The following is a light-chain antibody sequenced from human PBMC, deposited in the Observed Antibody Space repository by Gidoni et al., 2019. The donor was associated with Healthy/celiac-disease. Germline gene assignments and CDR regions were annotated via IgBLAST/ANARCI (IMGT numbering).Light chain of an antibody. V-gene: IGKV1-39*01. CDR1: QSISSY. J-gene: IGKJ4*01. CDR2: AAS. CDR3: QQTYSTLLT. Sequence: DIQMTQSPSSLSASVGDRVTITCRASQSISSYLNWYQHKPGKAPKLLIYAASSLQSGVPSRFSGSGSGTDFTLTTSTLQPEDFATYYCQQTYSTLLTFXGXTKVEIK.